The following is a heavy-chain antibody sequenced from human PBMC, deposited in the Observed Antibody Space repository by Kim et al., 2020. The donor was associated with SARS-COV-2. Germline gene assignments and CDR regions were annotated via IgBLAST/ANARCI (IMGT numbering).Heavy chain of an antibody. Sequence: LKSRVTISVDTSKNQCSLKLSSVTAADTAVYYCARLRGFAKDYYYGMDVWGQGTTVTVSS. D-gene: IGHD3-3*01. V-gene: IGHV4-39*01. CDR3: ARLRGFAKDYYYGMDV. J-gene: IGHJ6*02.